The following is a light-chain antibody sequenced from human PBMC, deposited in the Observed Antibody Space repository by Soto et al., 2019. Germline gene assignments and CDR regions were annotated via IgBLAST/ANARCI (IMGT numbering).Light chain of an antibody. CDR3: FSYTTSSTLV. J-gene: IGLJ3*02. CDR2: EVS. Sequence: SALTQPASVSGSPGQSITISCTGTSSDVGGYNYVSWYQQHPAKAPKLIIYEVSNRPSGVSHRFSGSKSGNTASLTISGLQAEDEADYYCFSYTTSSTLVFGGGTKLTVL. V-gene: IGLV2-14*01. CDR1: SSDVGGYNY.